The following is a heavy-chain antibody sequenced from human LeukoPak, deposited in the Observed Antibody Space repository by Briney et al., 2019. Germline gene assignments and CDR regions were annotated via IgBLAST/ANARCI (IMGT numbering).Heavy chain of an antibody. D-gene: IGHD2-2*01. CDR1: GYTFTSYD. V-gene: IGHV1-8*01. J-gene: IGHJ4*02. CDR3: ARAICSSTSCFDLFDY. CDR2: MNPNSGNT. Sequence: GASVKVSCKASGYTFTSYDINWVRQATGQGLEWMGWMNPNSGNTGYAQKFQGRVTMTRNTSISTAYMELSNLRSEDTAVYYCARAICSSTSCFDLFDYWGQGTLVTVSS.